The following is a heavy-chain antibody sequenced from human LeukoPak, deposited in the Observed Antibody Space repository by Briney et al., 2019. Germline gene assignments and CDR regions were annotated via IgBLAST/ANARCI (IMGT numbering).Heavy chain of an antibody. Sequence: GASVKVSCKASGHTFTSYGISWVRQAPGQGLKWMGWISAYNGNTNYAQKLQGRVTMTTVTSTSTAYMELRSLRSDDTAVYYCARCYDFWSGYFFDYWGQGTLVTVSS. V-gene: IGHV1-18*01. CDR2: ISAYNGNT. D-gene: IGHD3-3*01. CDR1: GHTFTSYG. CDR3: ARCYDFWSGYFFDY. J-gene: IGHJ4*02.